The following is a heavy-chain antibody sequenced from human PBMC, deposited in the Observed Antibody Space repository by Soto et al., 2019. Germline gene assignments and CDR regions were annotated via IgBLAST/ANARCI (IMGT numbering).Heavy chain of an antibody. Sequence: GGSLRLSCAASGFTFDDYAMHWVRQAPGKGLEWVSGISWNSGSIGYADSVKGRFTISRDNAKNSLYLQMNSLRAEDTALYYCAKLRRGVAVAGTYFDYWGQGTLVTVSS. V-gene: IGHV3-9*01. CDR1: GFTFDDYA. J-gene: IGHJ4*02. D-gene: IGHD6-19*01. CDR2: ISWNSGSI. CDR3: AKLRRGVAVAGTYFDY.